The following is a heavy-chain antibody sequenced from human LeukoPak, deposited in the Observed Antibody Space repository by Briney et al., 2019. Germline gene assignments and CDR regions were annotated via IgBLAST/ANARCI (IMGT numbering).Heavy chain of an antibody. CDR1: GFTFSNAW. CDR3: TAVYDPRARSTP. J-gene: IGHJ5*02. V-gene: IGHV3-15*01. CDR2: IKSKTDGGTT. Sequence: GGSLRLSCAASGFTFSNAWMSWVRQAPGKGLEWVGRIKSKTDGGTTDYAAPVKGRFTISRDDSKNTLYLQMISLKTEDTAVYYCTAVYDPRARSTPWGQGTLVTGSS. D-gene: IGHD3-3*01.